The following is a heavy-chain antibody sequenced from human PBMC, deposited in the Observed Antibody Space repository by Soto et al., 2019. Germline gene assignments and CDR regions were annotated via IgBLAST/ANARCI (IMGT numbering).Heavy chain of an antibody. CDR2: IRSKANSYAT. V-gene: IGHV3-73*02. J-gene: IGHJ3*02. CDR3: TRTMTTAAFDI. CDR1: GFTFSGSA. D-gene: IGHD4-17*01. Sequence: EVQLVESGGGLVQPGGSLKLSCAASGFTFSGSAMHWVRQASGKGLEWVGRIRSKANSYATAYAASVIGRFTISRDDSKNTAYLQMNSLKTEDTAFYYCTRTMTTAAFDIWGQGTMVTVSS.